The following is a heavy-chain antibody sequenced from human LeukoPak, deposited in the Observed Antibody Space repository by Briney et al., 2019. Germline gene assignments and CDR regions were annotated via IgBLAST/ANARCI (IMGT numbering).Heavy chain of an antibody. D-gene: IGHD1-7*01. CDR1: GYTFTSYG. J-gene: IGHJ5*02. CDR3: ARDRVGMAGTTVGWFDP. V-gene: IGHV1-18*01. CDR2: ISAYNGNT. Sequence: ASVKVSCKASGYTFTSYGISWVRQAPGQGLEWMGWISAYNGNTNYAQKLQGRVTMTTDTSTSTAYMELRSLRSDDTAVYYCARDRVGMAGTTVGWFDPWGQGTLVTVSS.